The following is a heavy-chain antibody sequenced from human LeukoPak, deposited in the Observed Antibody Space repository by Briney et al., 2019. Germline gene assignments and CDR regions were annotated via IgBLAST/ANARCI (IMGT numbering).Heavy chain of an antibody. CDR2: ISYDGSNK. J-gene: IGHJ4*02. CDR3: ARDFRPVVGVGGTFDY. V-gene: IGHV3-30*04. Sequence: GGSLRLSCAASGFTFSSYAMDWVRQAPGKGLEWEAVISYDGSNKYYADSVKGRFTISRDNSKNTLYLQMNSLRAEDTAVYYCARDFRPVVGVGGTFDYWGQGTLVTVSS. D-gene: IGHD2-2*01. CDR1: GFTFSSYA.